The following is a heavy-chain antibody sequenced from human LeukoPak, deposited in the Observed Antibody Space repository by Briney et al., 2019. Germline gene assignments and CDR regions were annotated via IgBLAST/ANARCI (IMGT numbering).Heavy chain of an antibody. CDR1: GGSISSSY. CDR3: AKGGLPGGFDT. CDR2: VYYSGSS. V-gene: IGHV4-59*08. D-gene: IGHD2-8*02. Sequence: KPSETLSLTCTVSGGSISSSYWTWIRQPPGKGLEWVGYVYYSGSSTYNPSLKSRVTISVHTSKTQFSLKLSSVIAADTAVYYCAKGGLPGGFDTWGQGTLVTVSS. J-gene: IGHJ3*02.